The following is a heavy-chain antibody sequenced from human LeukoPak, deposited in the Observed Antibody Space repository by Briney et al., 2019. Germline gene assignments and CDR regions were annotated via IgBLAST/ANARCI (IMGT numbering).Heavy chain of an antibody. Sequence: PGGSLRLSCAASGFTFSSYWMSWVRQAPGKGLERVANIKQDGSEKYYVDSVKSRFTISRDNAKNSLYLQMNSLRAEDTAVYYCARAGGYFDWLLSSDAEYFQHWARAPWSPSPQ. D-gene: IGHD3-9*01. J-gene: IGHJ1*01. CDR2: IKQDGSEK. CDR1: GFTFSSYW. CDR3: ARAGGYFDWLLSSDAEYFQH. V-gene: IGHV3-7*03.